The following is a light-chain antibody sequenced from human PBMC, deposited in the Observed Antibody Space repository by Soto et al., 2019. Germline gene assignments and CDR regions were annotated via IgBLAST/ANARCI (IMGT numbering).Light chain of an antibody. CDR1: QSVGTN. CDR3: QQYGSSPAT. CDR2: GAS. V-gene: IGKV3-15*01. Sequence: EIVMTQSPATLSVSPGDRATLSCRASQSVGTNLAWYQQQPGQAPRLLIYGASTRATGIPTRFSGTGSGTEFTLTISRLEPEDFAVYYCQQYGSSPATFGQGTKVDIK. J-gene: IGKJ1*01.